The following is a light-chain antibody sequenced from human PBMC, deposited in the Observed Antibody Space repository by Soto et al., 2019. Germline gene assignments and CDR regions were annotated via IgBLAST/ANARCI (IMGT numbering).Light chain of an antibody. J-gene: IGKJ1*01. CDR3: QQYNSYSWT. V-gene: IGKV1-5*03. CDR2: KAS. CDR1: QSISSW. Sequence: DIQMTQSPSTLSASVGDRVTITCRASQSISSWLAWYQQKPGKAPNRLIYKASSLESAVPSRFSGSGSGTEFTLTISSLQPDDFATYYCQQYNSYSWTFGQGTKVEIK.